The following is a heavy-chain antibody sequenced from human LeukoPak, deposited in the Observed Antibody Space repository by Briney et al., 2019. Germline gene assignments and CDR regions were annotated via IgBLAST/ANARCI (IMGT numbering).Heavy chain of an antibody. V-gene: IGHV4-34*01. Sequence: SETLSLTCAVYGGSFRGYYWSWIRQPPGKGLEWMGEINHSGSTNYNPSLKSGVTISVDTSKNQFPLKLSSAAPADTAVYYCARKKVFYFDYWGQGTLVTVSS. CDR3: ARKKVFYFDY. J-gene: IGHJ4*02. CDR2: INHSGST. CDR1: GGSFRGYY.